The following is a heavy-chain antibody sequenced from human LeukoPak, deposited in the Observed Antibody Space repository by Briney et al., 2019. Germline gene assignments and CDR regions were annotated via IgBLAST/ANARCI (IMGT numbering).Heavy chain of an antibody. CDR1: GFTFSSYS. V-gene: IGHV3-21*04. Sequence: GGSLRLSCAVSGFTFSSYSMNWVRQAPGKGLEWVSSISSSSSYIYYADSVKGRFTISRDNAKNSLYLQMNSLRAEDTALYYCARRGGDYYGSDSPGGYYYYYMDVWGKGTTVTVSS. D-gene: IGHD3-10*01. CDR2: ISSSSSYI. CDR3: ARRGGDYYGSDSPGGYYYYYMDV. J-gene: IGHJ6*03.